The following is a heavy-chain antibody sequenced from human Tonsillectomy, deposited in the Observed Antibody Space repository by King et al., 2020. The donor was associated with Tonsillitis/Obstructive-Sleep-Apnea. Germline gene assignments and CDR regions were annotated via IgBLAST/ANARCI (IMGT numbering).Heavy chain of an antibody. J-gene: IGHJ4*02. V-gene: IGHV3-49*04. CDR1: GFTFGDYA. CDR2: IRSKAYGGTT. D-gene: IGHD3-3*02. CDR3: TRAHGIQGDFDY. Sequence: VQLVESGGGLVQPGRSLRLSCTASGFTFGDYAMSWVRQAPGKGLEWVGFIRSKAYGGTTEYAASVKGRFTISRDDSKSIAYLQMNSLKTEDTAVYYCTRAHGIQGDFDYWGQGTLVTVSS.